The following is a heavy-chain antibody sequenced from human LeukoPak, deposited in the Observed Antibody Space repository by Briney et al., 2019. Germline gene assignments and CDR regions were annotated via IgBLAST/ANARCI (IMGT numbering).Heavy chain of an antibody. CDR3: ARDLGSNYVYFDY. V-gene: IGHV4-39*07. D-gene: IGHD1-26*01. CDR1: GGSISRGSYY. J-gene: IGHJ4*02. CDR2: VYHNRNT. Sequence: SETLSLTCTVSGGSISRGSYYWGWIRQPPGTGLQWIANVYHNRNTAYNPSLRSRATISIDTSRNQFSLRLNSATAADTAVYYCARDLGSNYVYFDYWGQGSLVTVSS.